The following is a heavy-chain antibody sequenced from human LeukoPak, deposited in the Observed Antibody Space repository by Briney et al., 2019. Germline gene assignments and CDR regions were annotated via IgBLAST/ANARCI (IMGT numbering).Heavy chain of an antibody. CDR1: GGSISSYY. CDR2: IYTSGGT. J-gene: IGHJ6*04. V-gene: IGHV4-59*01. Sequence: SETLSLTCTVSGGSISSYYWSWIRQPPGKGLEWIGYIYTSGGTSYNPSLKSRVTISADTSKNQFSLKLSSVTAADTAVYYCARDGRTWVVWGKGTTVTVSS. CDR3: ARDGRTWVV. D-gene: IGHD2-15*01.